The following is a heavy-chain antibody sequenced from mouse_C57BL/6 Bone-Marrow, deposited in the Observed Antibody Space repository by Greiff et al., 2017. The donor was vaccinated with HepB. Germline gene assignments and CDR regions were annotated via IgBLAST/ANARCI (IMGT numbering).Heavy chain of an antibody. CDR2: IWSGGST. V-gene: IGHV2-2*01. CDR3: ASSLWYPFAY. CDR1: GFSLTSYG. J-gene: IGHJ3*01. D-gene: IGHD2-1*01. Sequence: VKLVESGPGLVQPSQSLSITCTVSGFSLTSYGVHWVRQSPGKGLEWLGVIWSGGSTDYNAAFISRLSISKDNSKSQVFFKMNSLQADDTAIYYCASSLWYPFAYWGQGTLVTVSA.